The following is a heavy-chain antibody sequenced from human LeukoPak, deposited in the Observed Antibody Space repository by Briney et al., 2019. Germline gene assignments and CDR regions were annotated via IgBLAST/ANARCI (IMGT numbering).Heavy chain of an antibody. CDR2: ITPSGGT. V-gene: IGHV1-2*02. CDR1: GYTFTSYA. CDR3: ARHPYSGSYHFDH. D-gene: IGHD1-26*01. J-gene: IGHJ4*02. Sequence: ASVKVSCKASGYTFTSYAIHWVRQAPGQGLEWMGWITPSGGTNYPQKFQGRVAITWDTSITTAYMDLSRLTSDDTAVYYCARHPYSGSYHFDHWGQGTLVTVSS.